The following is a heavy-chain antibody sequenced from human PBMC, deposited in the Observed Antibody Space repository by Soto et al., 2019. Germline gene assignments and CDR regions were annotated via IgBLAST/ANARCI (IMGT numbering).Heavy chain of an antibody. CDR1: EGTFSSYG. J-gene: IGHJ6*02. CDR2: IIPIFNVS. V-gene: IGHV1-69*12. Sequence: QVHLVQSGAEVKKSGSSVKVSCKASEGTFSSYGINWVRQAPGQGLEWMGRIIPIFNVSDFAQTFQDRVTITAEESTRTAYMELSSLRSDDTAVYYCARDNGDSSYYYYGMDVWGQGTTVTVSS. CDR3: ARDNGDSSYYYYGMDV. D-gene: IGHD4-17*01.